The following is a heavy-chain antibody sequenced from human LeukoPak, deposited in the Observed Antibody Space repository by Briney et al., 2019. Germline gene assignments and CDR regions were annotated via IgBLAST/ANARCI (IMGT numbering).Heavy chain of an antibody. J-gene: IGHJ4*02. CDR2: MNPNSGNT. D-gene: IGHD4-17*01. Sequence: ASVKVSCKASGYTFTNYDIYWVRQATGQGLEWMGWMNPNSGNTGYAQKFQGRVTMTRNTSISTAYMELSSLRSEDTAVYYCARGPQRDYGDYGTDYWGQGTLVTVSS. CDR1: GYTFTNYD. CDR3: ARGPQRDYGDYGTDY. V-gene: IGHV1-8*01.